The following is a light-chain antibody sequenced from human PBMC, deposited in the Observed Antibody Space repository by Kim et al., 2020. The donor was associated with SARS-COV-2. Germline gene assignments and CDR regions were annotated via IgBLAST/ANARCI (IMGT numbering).Light chain of an antibody. CDR1: SLKTYY. Sequence: ALGQTVSITCHGDSLKTYYTSWFQRKPGRAPVLVIFGHNNRPSGISDRCSGSISGNTASLTITGAHAEDEGDYFCGSRDNSGGHPVFGGGTQLTVL. J-gene: IGLJ3*02. CDR3: GSRDNSGGHPV. CDR2: GHN. V-gene: IGLV3-19*01.